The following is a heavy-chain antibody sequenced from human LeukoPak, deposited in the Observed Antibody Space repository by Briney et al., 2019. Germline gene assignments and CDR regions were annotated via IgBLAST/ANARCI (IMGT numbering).Heavy chain of an antibody. CDR2: ITGTGRST. J-gene: IGHJ6*02. V-gene: IGHV3-23*01. Sequence: GGSLRLSCAASGFTFSNYAMSWVRQAPGKGLEWVSSITGTGRSTYYADSVKGRFTISRDNSKNTLYHQMNSLRAEDTAVYYCAREAYSSGWLDYYGMDVWGQGTTVTVSS. CDR1: GFTFSNYA. D-gene: IGHD6-19*01. CDR3: AREAYSSGWLDYYGMDV.